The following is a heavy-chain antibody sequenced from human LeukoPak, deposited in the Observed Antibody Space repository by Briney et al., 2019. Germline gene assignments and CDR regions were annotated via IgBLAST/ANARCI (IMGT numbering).Heavy chain of an antibody. V-gene: IGHV4-59*12. J-gene: IGHJ4*02. D-gene: IGHD2/OR15-2a*01. Sequence: PSETLSLTCTVSGGSLSSYYSGCIRQTPGKGLEWIGYIYYTGSTYYNPSLKSRVTISVDTSKNQFSLKLSSVTAADTAVYYCAREFPFTTGYDYWGQGTLVTVSS. CDR3: AREFPFTTGYDY. CDR1: GGSLSSYY. CDR2: IYYTGST.